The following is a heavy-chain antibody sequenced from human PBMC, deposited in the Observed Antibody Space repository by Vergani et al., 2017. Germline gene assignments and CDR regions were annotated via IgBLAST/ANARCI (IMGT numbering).Heavy chain of an antibody. CDR1: GGIFSSYA. J-gene: IGHJ6*03. CDR3: ATSTVNKFRFSYYYYYYMDV. D-gene: IGHD4-11*01. Sequence: QVQLVQSGAEVRKPGSSVKVSCKASGGIFSSYAISWVRQAPGQGLEWMGGIIPIFGTTNYAQKFQGRVTITADECTSTAYMELSSRRSEGTAVYYCATSTVNKFRFSYYYYYYMDVWGKGTTVTVSS. CDR2: IIPIFGTT. V-gene: IGHV1-69*13.